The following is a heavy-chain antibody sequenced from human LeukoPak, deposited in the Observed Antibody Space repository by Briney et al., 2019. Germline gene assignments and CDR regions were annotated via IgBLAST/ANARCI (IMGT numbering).Heavy chain of an antibody. CDR2: INSDGTST. V-gene: IGHV3-74*01. D-gene: IGHD2-2*01. CDR3: TRGPREMPANADF. CDR1: GFTFSTYW. Sequence: GGSLRLSCAASGFTFSTYWIHWVRQVPGKGLVWVSCINSDGTSTTYADSEKRLFTISRDNAKNTLYLKMNSLRAEDTAVYFCTRGPREMPANADFGGQGTPVTVSS. J-gene: IGHJ4*02.